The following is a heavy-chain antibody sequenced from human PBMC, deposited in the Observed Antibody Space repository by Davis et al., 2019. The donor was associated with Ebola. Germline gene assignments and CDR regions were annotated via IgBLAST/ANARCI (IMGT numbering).Heavy chain of an antibody. V-gene: IGHV3-74*01. Sequence: HTGGSLRLSCAASGFTFNNYYMHWVRHAPGKGLVWVARIKTDGSTTRYADSVKGRFSISRDNTKNTLYLQMNSLRGDDTGVYYCVRDTSSQLPHWLYYFYGMDVWGQGTTVTVSS. CDR1: GFTFNNYY. D-gene: IGHD2-2*01. CDR2: IKTDGSTT. CDR3: VRDTSSQLPHWLYYFYGMDV. J-gene: IGHJ6*02.